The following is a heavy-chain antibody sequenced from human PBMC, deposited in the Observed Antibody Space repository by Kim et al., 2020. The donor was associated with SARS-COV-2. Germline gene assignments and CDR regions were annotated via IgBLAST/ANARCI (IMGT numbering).Heavy chain of an antibody. CDR3: ARQRYYGSGSHKTYYYGM. D-gene: IGHD3-10*01. Sequence: SETLSLTCAVYGGSFSGYYWSWIRQPPGKGLEWIGEINHSGSTNYNPSLKSRVTISVDTSKNQFSLKLSSVTAADTAVYYCARQRYYGSGSHKTYYYGM. CDR2: INHSGST. J-gene: IGHJ6*01. V-gene: IGHV4-34*01. CDR1: GGSFSGYY.